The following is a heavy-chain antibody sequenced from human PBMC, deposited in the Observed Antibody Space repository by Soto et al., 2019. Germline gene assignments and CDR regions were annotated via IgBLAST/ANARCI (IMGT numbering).Heavy chain of an antibody. CDR3: ARDRGWSLFDY. Sequence: EVQLVESGGGLVQPGGSLRLSCAASGFTFSTYWMYWVRQAPGKGLVWVSRTNSDGSDTSYADPVKGRFTISRDNAKNTLYLQMNSLRAEDTAVYYCARDRGWSLFDYWGQGTLVTVSS. CDR2: TNSDGSDT. D-gene: IGHD6-19*01. V-gene: IGHV3-74*01. J-gene: IGHJ4*02. CDR1: GFTFSTYW.